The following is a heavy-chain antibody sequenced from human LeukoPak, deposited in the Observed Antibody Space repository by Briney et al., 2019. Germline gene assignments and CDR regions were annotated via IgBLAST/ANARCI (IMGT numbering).Heavy chain of an antibody. CDR1: GGSFSFYY. J-gene: IGHJ3*02. V-gene: IGHV4-34*01. CDR3: ARALGAFDI. Sequence: SETLSLTCGVSGGSFSFYYWSWIRQPPGKGLEWIGEISQSGSTNYNPSLKSRVNISLDTSENQFSLKLSSVTAVDTAVYYCARALGAFDIWGQGTMVTVSS. CDR2: ISQSGST.